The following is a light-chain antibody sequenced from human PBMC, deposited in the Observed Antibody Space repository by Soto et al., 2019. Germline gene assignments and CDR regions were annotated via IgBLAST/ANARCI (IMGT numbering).Light chain of an antibody. CDR1: QSVTSNY. V-gene: IGKV3-20*01. CDR2: GAS. Sequence: EIVLTQSPGTLSLSPGERATLSCRASQSVTSNYLAWYQQKPGQAPRLLISGASSRAAGISDKFSGSGSGTDFTLTISRLEPEDFAVYYCQLYGISPHFGQGTRLEIK. CDR3: QLYGISPH. J-gene: IGKJ5*01.